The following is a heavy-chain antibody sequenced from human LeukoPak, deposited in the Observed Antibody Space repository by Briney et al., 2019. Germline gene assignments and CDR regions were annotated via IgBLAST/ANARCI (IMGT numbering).Heavy chain of an antibody. V-gene: IGHV1-2*02. J-gene: IGHJ3*02. CDR3: ARVKISSSPDDAFDI. D-gene: IGHD1-26*01. CDR2: INPNSGGT. Sequence: ASVKVSCKASGYTFTGYYMHWVRQAPGQGLEWVGWINPNSGGTNYAQKFQGRVTMTRDTSISTAYMELSRLRSDDTAVYYCARVKISSSPDDAFDIWGPGTMVTVSS. CDR1: GYTFTGYY.